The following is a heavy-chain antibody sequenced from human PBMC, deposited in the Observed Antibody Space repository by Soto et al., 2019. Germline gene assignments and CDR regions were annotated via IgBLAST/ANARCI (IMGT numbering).Heavy chain of an antibody. CDR3: ACYSSSSDFDY. CDR2: IHFTGST. J-gene: IGHJ4*02. Sequence: SETLSLTCTVSGGSISSGDYFWSWIRQPPGKGLEWIGNIHFTGSTYYNPSLRSRVTISVDTSKNQFSLKLSSVTAADTAVYYCACYSSSSDFDYWGQGTLVTVSS. V-gene: IGHV4-30-4*01. D-gene: IGHD6-6*01. CDR1: GGSISSGDYF.